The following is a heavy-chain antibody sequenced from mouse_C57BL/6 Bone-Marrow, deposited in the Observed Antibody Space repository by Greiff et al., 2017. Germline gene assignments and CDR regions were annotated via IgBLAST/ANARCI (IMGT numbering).Heavy chain of an antibody. D-gene: IGHD1-1*01. CDR2: IHPNSGST. V-gene: IGHV1-64*01. J-gene: IGHJ3*02. CDR3: ARGLLR. Sequence: VQLQQPGAELVKPGASVKLSCKASGYTFTSYWMHWVKQRPGQGLEWIGMIHPNSGSTNYNEKFKSKDTLTVDKSSSTAYMQLSSLTSEDSAVYYCARGLLRWGQGTLVTVSA. CDR1: GYTFTSYW.